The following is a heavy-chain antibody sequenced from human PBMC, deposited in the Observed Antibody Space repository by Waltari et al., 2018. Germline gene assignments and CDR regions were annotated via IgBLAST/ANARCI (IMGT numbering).Heavy chain of an antibody. CDR3: ARHLYSIDYLELGN. D-gene: IGHD3-22*01. J-gene: IGHJ4*02. V-gene: IGHV3-23*01. Sequence: EVHLLESGGGLAQPGGSLRLSCAASGFTFISYAMIWVRQAPGKGLEWVSGISDSGVITKYADSVKGRFTVSRDNSKNTVFLQLNSLRAEDTAIYYCARHLYSIDYLELGNWGQGTQVTVSS. CDR1: GFTFISYA. CDR2: ISDSGVIT.